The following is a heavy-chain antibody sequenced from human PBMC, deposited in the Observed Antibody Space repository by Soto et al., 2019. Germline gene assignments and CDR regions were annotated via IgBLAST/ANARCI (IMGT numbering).Heavy chain of an antibody. CDR2: ISISGSTI. D-gene: IGHD1-1*01. CDR1: GFTFSSYE. CDR3: VRDSDNTNRFDY. J-gene: IGHJ4*02. Sequence: EVPLVESGGGLVQPGGSLRLYCAASGFTFSSYEMNWVRQAPGKGLEWLSYISISGSTIYYADSVRGRFTISRDNAKNSLSLQMNSLRAEDTAVYYCVRDSDNTNRFDYWGQGTLVTVSS. V-gene: IGHV3-48*03.